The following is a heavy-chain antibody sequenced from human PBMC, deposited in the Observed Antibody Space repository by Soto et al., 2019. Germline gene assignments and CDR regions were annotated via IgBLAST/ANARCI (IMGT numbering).Heavy chain of an antibody. CDR1: GVTCSTYW. J-gene: IGHJ6*02. CDR3: ARDWGAPGRGSAFGYYYHFGMDV. CDR2: IKADGSEE. V-gene: IGHV3-7*05. D-gene: IGHD3-16*01. Sequence: EVQLVESGGGLVQPGGSLRLSCAASGVTCSTYWMNWVRQAPGKGLEWVANIKADGSEEYYVDSVKGRFTISRDNAKNSLYLDMNSLRGEDTAVYYCARDWGAPGRGSAFGYYYHFGMDVWGQGTTVTVPS.